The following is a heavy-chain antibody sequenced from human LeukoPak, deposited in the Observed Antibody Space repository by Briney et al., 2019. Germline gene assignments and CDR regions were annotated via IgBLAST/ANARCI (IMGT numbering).Heavy chain of an antibody. CDR2: INPNSGGT. J-gene: IGHJ6*03. V-gene: IGHV1-2*02. Sequence: ASVKVSCKASGYTFTGYYMHWVRQAPGQGLEWMGWINPNSGGTNSAQKFQGRVTMTRNTSISTAYMELSSLRSEDTAVYYCARGSYGSGVDYYYYMDVWGKGTTVTISS. CDR1: GYTFTGYY. D-gene: IGHD3-10*01. CDR3: ARGSYGSGVDYYYYMDV.